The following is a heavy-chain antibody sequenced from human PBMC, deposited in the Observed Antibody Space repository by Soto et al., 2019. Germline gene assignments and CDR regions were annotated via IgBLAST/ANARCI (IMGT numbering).Heavy chain of an antibody. CDR2: INPSGGST. V-gene: IGHV1-46*01. CDR3: VRGRGYYYYYMDV. Sequence: ASVKVSCKASGYTFTSYYTHWVRQAPGQGLEWMGIINPSGGSTSYAQKFQGRVTMTRDTSTSTVYMYLSSLRSEDTAVYYCVRGRGYYYYYMDVWGKGTTVTVSS. CDR1: GYTFTSYY. J-gene: IGHJ6*03.